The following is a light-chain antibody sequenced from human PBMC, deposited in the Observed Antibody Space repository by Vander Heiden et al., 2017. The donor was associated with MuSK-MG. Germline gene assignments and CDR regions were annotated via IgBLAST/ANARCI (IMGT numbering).Light chain of an antibody. Sequence: QSALTPPASVSGSPGPSLTISCTGTSSDVGGYNYVSWDQQHPGKAPKLMIYEVSNRPSGVANRFSGSKSGNTASLTISGLQAEDEADYYCISYTSISTYVFGTGTKVTVL. J-gene: IGLJ1*01. CDR3: ISYTSISTYV. V-gene: IGLV2-14*01. CDR1: SSDVGGYNY. CDR2: EVS.